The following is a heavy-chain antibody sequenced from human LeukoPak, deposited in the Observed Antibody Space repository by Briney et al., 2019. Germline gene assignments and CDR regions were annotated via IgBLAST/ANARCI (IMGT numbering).Heavy chain of an antibody. D-gene: IGHD3-9*01. CDR2: IYTSGST. J-gene: IGHJ4*02. CDR1: GGSISSGSYY. CDR3: AREDILTGYFDY. Sequence: PSQTLSLTCTVSGGSISSGSYYWSWIRQPAGKGLEWIGRIYTSGSTDYNPSLKSRVTISVDTSKNQFSLKLSSVTAADTAVYYCAREDILTGYFDYWGQGTLVTVSS. V-gene: IGHV4-61*02.